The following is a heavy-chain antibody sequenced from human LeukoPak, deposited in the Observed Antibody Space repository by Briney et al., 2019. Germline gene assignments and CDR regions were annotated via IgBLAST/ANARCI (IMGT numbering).Heavy chain of an antibody. Sequence: GGSLRLSCAASGFTFSSYAMSWVRQAPGKGLEWVSAISGSGGSTYCADSVKGRFTISRDNSKNTLYLQMNSLRAEDTAVYYCAKVPTYYYDSSGYSAYWGQGTLVTVSS. J-gene: IGHJ4*02. CDR2: ISGSGGST. D-gene: IGHD3-22*01. V-gene: IGHV3-23*01. CDR3: AKVPTYYYDSSGYSAY. CDR1: GFTFSSYA.